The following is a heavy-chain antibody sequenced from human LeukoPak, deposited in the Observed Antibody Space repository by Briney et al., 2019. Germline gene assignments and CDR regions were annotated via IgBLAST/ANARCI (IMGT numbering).Heavy chain of an antibody. Sequence: PGGSLRLSCAASGFTFSSYGMHWVRQAPGKGLEWVSSISSSSSYIYYADSVKGRFTISRDNAKNSLYLQMNSLRAEDTAVYYCARDYDILTGSFDYWGQGTLVTVSS. D-gene: IGHD3-9*01. CDR2: ISSSSSYI. CDR3: ARDYDILTGSFDY. J-gene: IGHJ4*02. CDR1: GFTFSSYG. V-gene: IGHV3-21*01.